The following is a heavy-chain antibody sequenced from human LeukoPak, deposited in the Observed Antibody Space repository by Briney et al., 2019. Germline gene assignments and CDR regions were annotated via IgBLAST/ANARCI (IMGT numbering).Heavy chain of an antibody. CDR3: ARDLSLWSERNFDY. D-gene: IGHD3-10*01. J-gene: IGHJ4*02. Sequence: PGGSLRLSCAASGFTFSSYSMNWVRQAPGKGLEWVSSISSSSSYIYYADSVKGRFTISRDNAKNSLYLQMNSLRAEDTAVYYCARDLSLWSERNFDYWGQGTLVTVSS. CDR1: GFTFSSYS. CDR2: ISSSSSYI. V-gene: IGHV3-21*01.